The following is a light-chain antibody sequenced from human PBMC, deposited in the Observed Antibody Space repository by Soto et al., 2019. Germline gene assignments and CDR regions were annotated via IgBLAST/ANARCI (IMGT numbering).Light chain of an antibody. CDR2: DAS. J-gene: IGKJ4*01. Sequence: AIQLTQSPSSLSASVGDRVTITCRASQGISSALAWYQQKPGKAPKLLIYDASSLESGVPSRFSGSGSGTDFTLTLSTLQPEDFATYYCQQFNSYPPLTFGGGTNVETK. CDR3: QQFNSYPPLT. CDR1: QGISSA. V-gene: IGKV1-13*02.